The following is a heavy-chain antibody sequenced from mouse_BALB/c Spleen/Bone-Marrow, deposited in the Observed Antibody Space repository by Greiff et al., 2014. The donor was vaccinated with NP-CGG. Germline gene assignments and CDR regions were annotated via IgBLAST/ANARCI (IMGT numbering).Heavy chain of an antibody. V-gene: IGHV1-87*01. Sequence: QVQLQQSGAELARPGASVNLSCKASGYTFTSYWMQWVKQRPGQGLEWIGAIYPGDGDTRYTQKFKGKATLTADKSSSTAYMQLSSFASEDSAVYYCAAYYGSSYWAMDYWGQGTSVTVSS. D-gene: IGHD1-1*01. CDR3: AAYYGSSYWAMDY. J-gene: IGHJ4*01. CDR1: GYTFTSYW. CDR2: IYPGDGDT.